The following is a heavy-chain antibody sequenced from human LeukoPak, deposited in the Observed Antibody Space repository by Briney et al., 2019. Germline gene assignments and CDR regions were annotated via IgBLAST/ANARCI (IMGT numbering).Heavy chain of an antibody. CDR2: IYPGDSET. V-gene: IGHV5-51*01. CDR3: ARLVRGYSGYDYSWFDP. Sequence: GESLKISCEGSGYSFTTYWIGWVRQMPGKGLECMGVIYPGDSETRYSPSFQGQVTISADKSISTAYLQWSSLKASDTAMYYCARLVRGYSGYDYSWFDPWGQGTLVTVSS. D-gene: IGHD5-12*01. J-gene: IGHJ5*02. CDR1: GYSFTTYW.